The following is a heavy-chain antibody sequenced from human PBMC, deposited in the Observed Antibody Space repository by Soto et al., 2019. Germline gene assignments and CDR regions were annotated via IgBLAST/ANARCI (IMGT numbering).Heavy chain of an antibody. V-gene: IGHV3-48*02. Sequence: GGSLRLSCAASGFTFGSYSMNWVRQAPGKGLEWVSYISSSSSTIYYADSVKGRFTISRDNAKNSLYLQMNSLRDEDTAVYYCARTQIGDCTNGVCTTNFDYWGQGTLVTVSS. CDR2: ISSSSSTI. D-gene: IGHD2-8*01. J-gene: IGHJ4*02. CDR1: GFTFGSYS. CDR3: ARTQIGDCTNGVCTTNFDY.